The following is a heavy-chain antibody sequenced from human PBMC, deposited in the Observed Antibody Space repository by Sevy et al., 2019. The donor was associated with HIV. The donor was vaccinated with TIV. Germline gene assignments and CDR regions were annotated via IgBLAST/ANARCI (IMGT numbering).Heavy chain of an antibody. J-gene: IGHJ4*02. CDR1: GFTVSSNY. Sequence: LSLTCAASGFTVSSNYMTWVRQAPGKGLEGVSVIYSDGTTYHADSVKDRFTISRDNSKNTLFLEMNSLRAEDSAFYYCARGKSGYGYGLNSWGQGTLVTVSS. CDR2: IYSDGTT. V-gene: IGHV3-66*01. D-gene: IGHD5-18*01. CDR3: ARGKSGYGYGLNS.